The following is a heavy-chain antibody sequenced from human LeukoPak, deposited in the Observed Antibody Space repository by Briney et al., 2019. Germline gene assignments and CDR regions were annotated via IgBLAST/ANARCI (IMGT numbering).Heavy chain of an antibody. D-gene: IGHD3-3*01. CDR3: AKAFRVLRFLEWSTVWFDP. J-gene: IGHJ5*02. CDR2: ISGSGGST. Sequence: GGSLRLSCAASGFTFSSYSMNWVRQAPGKGLEWVSAISGSGGSTYYADSVKGRFTISRDNSKNTLYLQMNSLRAEDTAVYYCAKAFRVLRFLEWSTVWFDPWGQGTLVTVSS. V-gene: IGHV3-23*01. CDR1: GFTFSSYS.